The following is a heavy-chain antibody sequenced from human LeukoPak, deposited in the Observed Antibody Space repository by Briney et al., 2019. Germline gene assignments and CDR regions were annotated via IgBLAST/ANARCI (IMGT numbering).Heavy chain of an antibody. CDR2: ISGNGRST. CDR3: AKARSVYSGYCSGGSCYSGRDY. D-gene: IGHD2-15*01. Sequence: GGSLRLSCAASGFTFSSYAMRWVRQAPGKGLEWVSGISGNGRSTYYADSVKGRFTISRDNSKNTLYLQMNSLRAEDTAVYYCAKARSVYSGYCSGGSCYSGRDYWGQGTLVTVSS. V-gene: IGHV3-23*01. J-gene: IGHJ4*02. CDR1: GFTFSSYA.